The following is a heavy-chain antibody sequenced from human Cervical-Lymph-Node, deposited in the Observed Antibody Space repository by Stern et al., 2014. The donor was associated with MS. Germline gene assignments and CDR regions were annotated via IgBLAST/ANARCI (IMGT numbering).Heavy chain of an antibody. Sequence: QVQLVESGSELRKPGASVNISCKASGYTFSRYAVNWLRQAPGQGLEWMGGINPNTGNPTYARGLTGRVVFSLDTSDTTAYLQISSLKANDTAIYYCARETDTSGYYFDHWGQGVLVTVSP. D-gene: IGHD3-22*01. V-gene: IGHV7-4-1*02. CDR1: GYTFSRYA. J-gene: IGHJ4*02. CDR2: INPNTGNP. CDR3: ARETDTSGYYFDH.